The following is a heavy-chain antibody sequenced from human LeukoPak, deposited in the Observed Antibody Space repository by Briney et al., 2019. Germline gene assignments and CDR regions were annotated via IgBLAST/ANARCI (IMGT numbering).Heavy chain of an antibody. CDR2: IYYSGST. Sequence: SETLSLTCTVSGGSITYYYWSWIRQTPGKGLEWIGYIYYSGSTDYNPSLKSRVTISVDTSKNQFSLRLSSVTAADTAVYYCGRDGKISPYYGMDVWGQGTTVTVSS. CDR1: GGSITYYY. CDR3: GRDGKISPYYGMDV. D-gene: IGHD1-26*01. V-gene: IGHV4-59*01. J-gene: IGHJ6*02.